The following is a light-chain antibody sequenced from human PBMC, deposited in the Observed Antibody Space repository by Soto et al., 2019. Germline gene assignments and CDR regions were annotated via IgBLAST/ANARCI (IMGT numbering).Light chain of an antibody. CDR2: DAS. CDR1: QSVSNY. V-gene: IGKV3-11*01. CDR3: QQRFNWLT. Sequence: EIVLTQSPATLSLSPGERATLSCRASQSVSNYLAWYQQKPGQPPRLLIYDASNTATGIPARFSGSGSGTDFTLTISSLEPEDSAVYYCQQRFNWLTFGGGTQVEIK. J-gene: IGKJ4*01.